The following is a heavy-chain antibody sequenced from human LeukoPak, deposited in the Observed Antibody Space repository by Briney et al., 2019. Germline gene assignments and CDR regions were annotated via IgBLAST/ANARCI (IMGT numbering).Heavy chain of an antibody. Sequence: SVKVSCKASGGTFSSYAISWVRQAPGQGLEWMGGIIPIFGTANYAQKFQGRVTITADESTSTAYMELSSLRSEDTAVYYCARAVGSCSGGSCTNYYYGMDAWGQGTTVTVSS. CDR2: IIPIFGTA. D-gene: IGHD2-15*01. CDR3: ARAVGSCSGGSCTNYYYGMDA. J-gene: IGHJ6*02. CDR1: GGTFSSYA. V-gene: IGHV1-69*13.